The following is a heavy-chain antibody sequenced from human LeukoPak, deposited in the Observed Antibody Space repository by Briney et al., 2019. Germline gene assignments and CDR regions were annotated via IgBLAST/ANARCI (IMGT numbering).Heavy chain of an antibody. CDR1: GGSISSGSYY. J-gene: IGHJ3*02. CDR2: IYTSGST. V-gene: IGHV4-61*02. CDR3: ARDRFNVLQFLASFSGGGFDI. Sequence: SQTLSLTCTVSGGSISSGSYYWSWIRQPAGKGLEWIGRIYTSGSTNYNPSLKSRVTISVDTSKNQFSLKLGSVTAADTAVYYCARDRFNVLQFLASFSGGGFDIWGQGTMVTVSS. D-gene: IGHD3-3*01.